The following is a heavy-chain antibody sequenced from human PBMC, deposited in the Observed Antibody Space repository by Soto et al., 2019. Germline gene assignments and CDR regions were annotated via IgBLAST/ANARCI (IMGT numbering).Heavy chain of an antibody. CDR1: GGSISTSRSY. D-gene: IGHD2-21*01. Sequence: QLQLLESGPGLVKASETLSLTCSVSGGSISTSRSYWAWIRQPPGKGLEWLANIFYSGSTFYNPSLANRVSVSVETSKNGCPLTLRFVTAADTAVYYCARQPTTGDTDLWFDPWGQGTLVTVSS. CDR3: ARQPTTGDTDLWFDP. J-gene: IGHJ5*02. CDR2: IFYSGST. V-gene: IGHV4-39*01.